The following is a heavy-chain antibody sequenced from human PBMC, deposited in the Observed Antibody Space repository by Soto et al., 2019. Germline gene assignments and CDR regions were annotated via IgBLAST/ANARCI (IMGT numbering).Heavy chain of an antibody. J-gene: IGHJ4*02. V-gene: IGHV3-23*01. CDR3: AKRNLDYIFDY. CDR2: ISGSGSST. Sequence: GGSLRLSCAASGFSFTSYAMSWVRQAPGKGLEWVSEISGSGSSTNYANSVKGRFTISRDISKNTLYLQMNSLRAEDTAVYYCAKRNLDYIFDYWGQGTLVTVSS. D-gene: IGHD4-4*01. CDR1: GFSFTSYA.